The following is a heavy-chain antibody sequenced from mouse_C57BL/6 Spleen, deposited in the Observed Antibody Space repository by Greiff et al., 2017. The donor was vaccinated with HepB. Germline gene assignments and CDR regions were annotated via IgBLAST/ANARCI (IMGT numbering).Heavy chain of an antibody. CDR2: IHPSDSDT. Sequence: QVQLKQPGAELVKPGASVKVSCKASGYTFTSYWMHWVKQRPGQGLEWIGRIHPSDSDTNYNQKFKGKATLTVDKSSSTAYMQLSSLTSEDSAVYYWAIDGSSYVGFAYWGQGTLVTVSA. D-gene: IGHD1-1*01. CDR1: GYTFTSYW. J-gene: IGHJ3*01. CDR3: AIDGSSYVGFAY. V-gene: IGHV1-74*01.